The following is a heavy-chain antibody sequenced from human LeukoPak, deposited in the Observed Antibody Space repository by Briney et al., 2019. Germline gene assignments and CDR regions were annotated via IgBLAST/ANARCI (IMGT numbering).Heavy chain of an antibody. Sequence: GGSLRLSCAASGFTFSSYAMHWVRQAPGKGLEWVAVISYDGSNKYYADSVEGRFTISRDNSKNTLYLQMNSLRAEDTAVYYCARESSGWYVFNDAFDIWGQGTMVTVSS. CDR3: ARESSGWYVFNDAFDI. D-gene: IGHD6-19*01. CDR2: ISYDGSNK. J-gene: IGHJ3*02. CDR1: GFTFSSYA. V-gene: IGHV3-30-3*01.